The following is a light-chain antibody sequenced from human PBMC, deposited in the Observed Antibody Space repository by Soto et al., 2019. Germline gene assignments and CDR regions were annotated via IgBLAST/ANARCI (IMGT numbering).Light chain of an antibody. CDR1: QGISTY. J-gene: IGKJ1*01. Sequence: DIQMTQSPSSLSASVGDRVTITCRTSQGISTYLNWYHQKPGKAPKLLIYAASSLQSGVPSRFSGSGSETDFTLTISSLQPEDFATYYCQQYNSYRTFGQGTKVDIK. CDR2: AAS. CDR3: QQYNSYRT. V-gene: IGKV1-39*01.